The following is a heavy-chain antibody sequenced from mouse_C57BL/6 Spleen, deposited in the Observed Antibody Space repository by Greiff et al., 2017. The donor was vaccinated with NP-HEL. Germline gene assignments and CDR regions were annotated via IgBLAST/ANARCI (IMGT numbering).Heavy chain of an antibody. CDR3: ARHGDYGSSNWYFDV. D-gene: IGHD1-1*01. CDR2: ISNLAYSI. J-gene: IGHJ1*03. V-gene: IGHV5-15*01. CDR1: GFTFSDYG. Sequence: EVQGVESGGGLVQPGGSLKLSCAASGFTFSDYGMAWVRRAPRKGPEWVAFISNLAYSIYYADTLTGRFTISRENAKNTLYLEMSSLRSEDTAMYYCARHGDYGSSNWYFDVWGTGTTVTVSS.